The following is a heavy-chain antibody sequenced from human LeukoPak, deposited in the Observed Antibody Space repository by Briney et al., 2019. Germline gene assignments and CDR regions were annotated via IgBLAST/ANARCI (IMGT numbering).Heavy chain of an antibody. CDR3: AKEYAYGSGNYYNGNGFDP. J-gene: IGHJ5*02. CDR2: ISGSGGTT. D-gene: IGHD3-10*01. CDR1: GFTFSNYA. V-gene: IGHV3-23*01. Sequence: PGGSLRLSCAAAGFTFSNYAMTWVRQAPGKGLEWVSDISGSGGTTYYADSVTGRFSISRDNSKNTLYLQMNSLSAEDTAVYYCAKEYAYGSGNYYNGNGFDPWGQGTLVTVSS.